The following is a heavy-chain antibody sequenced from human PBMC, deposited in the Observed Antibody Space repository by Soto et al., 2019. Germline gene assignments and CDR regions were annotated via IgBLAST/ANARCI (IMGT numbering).Heavy chain of an antibody. CDR3: ARRYGYSFDD. Sequence: SETLSLTCSVSGDSISNSRFYWAWIRQPPGEGLEWIGSIYHTGNAYYNPSLKSRVTISVDTSKNQFSLKLTSVTAADTAVYYCARRYGYSFDDWGQGTLDTGSS. V-gene: IGHV4-39*01. J-gene: IGHJ4*02. CDR1: GDSISNSRFY. CDR2: IYHTGNA. D-gene: IGHD5-18*01.